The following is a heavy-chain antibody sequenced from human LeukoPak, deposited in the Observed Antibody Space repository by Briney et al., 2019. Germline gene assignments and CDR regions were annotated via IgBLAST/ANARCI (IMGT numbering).Heavy chain of an antibody. CDR3: ARPQTSGHEFSF. J-gene: IGHJ4*02. D-gene: IGHD5-12*01. CDR2: INHSGST. Sequence: SETLSLTCAVYGGSFSGYYWNWIRQPPGKGLEWIGEINHSGSTNYNPSLKSRVTISVDTSKNQFSLKVNSVTAADTAVYYCARPQTSGHEFSFWGQGILVTVSS. CDR1: GGSFSGYY. V-gene: IGHV4-34*01.